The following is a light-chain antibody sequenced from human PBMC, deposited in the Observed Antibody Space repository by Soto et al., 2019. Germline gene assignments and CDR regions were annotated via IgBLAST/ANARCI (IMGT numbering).Light chain of an antibody. V-gene: IGKV3-11*01. CDR1: QSVSNF. CDR2: DAS. CDR3: QQHSIWRGT. J-gene: IGKJ1*01. Sequence: EIVLTQSPATLSLSPGERATLSCRASQSVSNFLAWYQQKPGQAPRLLISDASNRATGIPGRFSGSGSGTDFSLTISSLEPEDFAVYYCQQHSIWRGTFGQGTKVEIK.